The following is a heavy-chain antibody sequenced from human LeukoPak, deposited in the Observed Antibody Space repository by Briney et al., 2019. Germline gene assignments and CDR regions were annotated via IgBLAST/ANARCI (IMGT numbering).Heavy chain of an antibody. J-gene: IGHJ3*02. CDR3: ARGVDEGAFDI. CDR2: IYSGGST. Sequence: PGGSLRLSCAASGLIFRNYAMTWVRQAPGKGLEWVSVIYSGGSTYYADSVKGRFTISRDNSKNTLYLQMNSLRAEDTAVYYCARGVDEGAFDIWGQGTMVTVSS. CDR1: GLIFRNYA. V-gene: IGHV3-53*01.